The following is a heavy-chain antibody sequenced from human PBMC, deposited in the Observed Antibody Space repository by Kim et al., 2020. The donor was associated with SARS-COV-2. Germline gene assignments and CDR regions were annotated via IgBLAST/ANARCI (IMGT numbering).Heavy chain of an antibody. V-gene: IGHV4-59*01. CDR1: GGSISSYY. CDR2: IYYSGST. CDR3: AGAAELTYRGNYYYYMDV. J-gene: IGHJ6*03. D-gene: IGHD1-26*01. Sequence: SETLSLTCTVSGGSISSYYWSWIRQPPGKGLEWIGYIYYSGSTNYNPSLKSRVTISVDTSKNQFSLRLSSVTAADTALYYCAGAAELTYRGNYYYYMDVWGKGTTVTVSS.